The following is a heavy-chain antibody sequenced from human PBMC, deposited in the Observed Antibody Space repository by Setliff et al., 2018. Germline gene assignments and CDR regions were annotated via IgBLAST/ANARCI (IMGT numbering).Heavy chain of an antibody. CDR3: AREHGYSYGQTYYYYGMDV. J-gene: IGHJ6*02. Sequence: LSLTCAVSGYSISSGYYWGWIRQPPGKGLEWIGSIYHSGSTYYNPSLKSRVTISVDTSKNQFSLKLSSVTAADTAVYYCAREHGYSYGQTYYYYGMDVWGQGTTVTVSS. CDR1: GYSISSGYY. V-gene: IGHV4-38-2*02. CDR2: IYHSGST. D-gene: IGHD5-18*01.